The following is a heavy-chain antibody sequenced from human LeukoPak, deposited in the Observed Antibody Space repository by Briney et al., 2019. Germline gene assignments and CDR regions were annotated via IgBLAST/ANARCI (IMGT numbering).Heavy chain of an antibody. J-gene: IGHJ6*02. CDR3: AKDDTVVVPAARRYYYYGMDV. D-gene: IGHD2-2*01. CDR1: GFTFSSYG. CDR2: ISYDGSNK. Sequence: GGSLRLSCAASGFTFSSYGMHWVRQAPGKGLEWVAVISYDGSNKYYADSVKGRFTISRDNSKNTLYLQMNSLRAEDTAVYYCAKDDTVVVPAARRYYYYGMDVWGQGTTVTVSS. V-gene: IGHV3-30*18.